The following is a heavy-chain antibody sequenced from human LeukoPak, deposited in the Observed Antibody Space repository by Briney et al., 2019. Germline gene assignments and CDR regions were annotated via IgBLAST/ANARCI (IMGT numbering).Heavy chain of an antibody. CDR2: INPNSGGT. D-gene: IGHD6-19*01. V-gene: IGHV1-2*04. Sequence: ASVRVSCKTSGYTFTDYFVHWVRQAPGQGLEWMGWINPNSGGTNYAQKFQGWVTMTRDTSISTAYMELSRLRSDDTAVYYCARDGYSSGWYFAHYGMDVWGQGTTVTVSS. J-gene: IGHJ6*02. CDR3: ARDGYSSGWYFAHYGMDV. CDR1: GYTFTDYF.